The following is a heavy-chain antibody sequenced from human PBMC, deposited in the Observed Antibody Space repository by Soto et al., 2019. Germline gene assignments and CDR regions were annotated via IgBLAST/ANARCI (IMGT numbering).Heavy chain of an antibody. Sequence: ASVKVSCKASGYTFTSYGISWVRQAPGQGLEWMGWISAYNGNTNYAQKLQGRVTMTTDTSTSTAYMELRSLRSDDTAVYYCARDGYCSSTSCTYYYYYMDVWGKGTTVTVSS. CDR1: GYTFTSYG. D-gene: IGHD2-2*03. CDR2: ISAYNGNT. J-gene: IGHJ6*03. V-gene: IGHV1-18*01. CDR3: ARDGYCSSTSCTYYYYYMDV.